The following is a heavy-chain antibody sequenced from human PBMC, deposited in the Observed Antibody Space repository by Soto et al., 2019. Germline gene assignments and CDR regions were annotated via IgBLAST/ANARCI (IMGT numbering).Heavy chain of an antibody. CDR3: ARSGYSYGPFDY. J-gene: IGHJ4*02. CDR1: GFTVRSTY. V-gene: IGHV3-53*01. CDR2: TYSGGST. D-gene: IGHD5-18*01. Sequence: VGSLRLSCAASGFTVRSTYMSWVRQAPGKGLEWVSVTYSGGSTYYADSVKGRFTISRDNSKNTLYLQMNSLRAEDTAVYYCARSGYSYGPFDYWGQGTLVTAPQ.